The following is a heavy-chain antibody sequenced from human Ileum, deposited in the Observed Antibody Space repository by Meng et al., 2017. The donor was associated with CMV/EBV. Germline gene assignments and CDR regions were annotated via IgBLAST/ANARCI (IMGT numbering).Heavy chain of an antibody. D-gene: IGHD1-14*01. CDR2: ISAYNGNT. CDR3: ARDRKGGWFDP. J-gene: IGHJ5*02. V-gene: IGHV1-18*01. CDR1: GYTFTSYG. Sequence: GESLKISCKASGYTFTSYGISWVRQAPGQGLEWMGWISAYNGNTNYAQKLQGRVTMTTDTSTSTAYMELRSLRSDDTAVYYCARDRKGGWFDPWGQGTLVTVSS.